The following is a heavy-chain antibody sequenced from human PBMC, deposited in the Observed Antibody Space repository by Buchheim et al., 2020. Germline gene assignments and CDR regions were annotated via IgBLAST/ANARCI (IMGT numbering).Heavy chain of an antibody. CDR1: GFTFSSYG. CDR3: AKDGTGGYCSGGSCPRGLDY. D-gene: IGHD2-15*01. J-gene: IGHJ4*02. Sequence: QVQLVESGGGVVQPGRSLRLSCAASGFTFSSYGMHWVRQAPGKGLEWVAVISYDGSNKYYADSVKGRFTISRDSSKNTLYLQMNSLRAEDTAVYYCAKDGTGGYCSGGSCPRGLDYWGQGTL. V-gene: IGHV3-30*18. CDR2: ISYDGSNK.